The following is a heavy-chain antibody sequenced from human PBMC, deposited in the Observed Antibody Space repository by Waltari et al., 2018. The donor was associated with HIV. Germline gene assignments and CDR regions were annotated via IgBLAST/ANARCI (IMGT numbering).Heavy chain of an antibody. CDR1: GYTFTSYG. CDR2: SSTYNGNT. Sequence: QVQLVQSGTEVKKPGASVKVSCKASGYTFTSYGISWVRQAPGQGLEWMGWSSTYNGNTNYAQKLQGRVTMTTDTSTSTAYMELRSLRSDDTAVYYCASKLDDFWSGYSAVMDVWGQGTPVTVSS. CDR3: ASKLDDFWSGYSAVMDV. V-gene: IGHV1-18*01. D-gene: IGHD3-3*01. J-gene: IGHJ6*02.